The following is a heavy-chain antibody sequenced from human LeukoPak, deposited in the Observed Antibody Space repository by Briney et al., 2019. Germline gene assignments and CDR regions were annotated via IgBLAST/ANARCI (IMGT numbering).Heavy chain of an antibody. J-gene: IGHJ3*02. CDR2: INSDRSSI. CDR1: GFTFSSYC. Sequence: SGASLSLSCAASGFTFSSYCMHWVRQAPGKGLVWISRINSDRSSISYADSVKGRFTISRDNAVNTLYLQMNSLKAEDTAVYYCANKYDNAFEIWGQGTMVTVSS. D-gene: IGHD3-22*01. CDR3: ANKYDNAFEI. V-gene: IGHV3-74*01.